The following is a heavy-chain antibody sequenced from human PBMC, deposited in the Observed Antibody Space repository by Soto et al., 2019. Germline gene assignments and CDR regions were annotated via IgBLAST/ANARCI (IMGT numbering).Heavy chain of an antibody. CDR1: GDSVSSNSAA. CDR2: TYYRSKWYN. D-gene: IGHD1-26*01. V-gene: IGHV6-1*01. J-gene: IGHJ6*02. CDR3: ARDHSGSPVWYYYGMDV. Sequence: SQTLSLTCAISGDSVSSNSAAWNWIRQSPSRGLEWLGRTYYRSKWYNDYAVSVKSRITINPDTSKNQFSLQLNSVTPEDTAVYYCARDHSGSPVWYYYGMDVWGQGTTVTVSS.